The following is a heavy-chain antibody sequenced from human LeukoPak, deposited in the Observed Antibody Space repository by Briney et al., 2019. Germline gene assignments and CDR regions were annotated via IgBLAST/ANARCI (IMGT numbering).Heavy chain of an antibody. CDR2: INPDGGST. CDR1: GYTFTSYW. D-gene: IGHD1-14*01. J-gene: IGHJ4*02. CDR3: ARAPRNSSTMLDY. Sequence: ASVKVSCKASGYTFTSYWIQWVRQAPGQGLEWMGLINPDGGSTAYAHRFQGRVIMTRDTSTSTGYMDLSSLRSEDTAVYHCARAPRNSSTMLDYWGQGTLVTVSS. V-gene: IGHV1-46*01.